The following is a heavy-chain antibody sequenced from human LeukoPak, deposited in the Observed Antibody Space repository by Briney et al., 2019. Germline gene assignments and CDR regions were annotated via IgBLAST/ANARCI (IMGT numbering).Heavy chain of an antibody. CDR3: TLRAGS. CDR1: GFTFSSSA. Sequence: GGSLRRYCAASGFTFSSSAMSWVRQAPGKGLEWVSAISGSGGYTYYADSVKGRFTISRDNSKNTLFLQMNSLRAEDTAVYYCTLRAGSWGQGTLVTVSS. V-gene: IGHV3-23*01. D-gene: IGHD3-10*01. J-gene: IGHJ4*02. CDR2: ISGSGGYT.